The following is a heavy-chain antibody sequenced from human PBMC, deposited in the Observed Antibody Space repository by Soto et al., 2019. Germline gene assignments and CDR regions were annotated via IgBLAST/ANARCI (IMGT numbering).Heavy chain of an antibody. V-gene: IGHV5-51*01. J-gene: IGHJ6*02. CDR2: IYPGDSDT. CDR3: ARPSYSSSRYYGMDV. CDR1: GYSVTSYW. D-gene: IGHD6-6*01. Sequence: GESLKISCKGSGYSVTSYWIGWVRQMPVKGLEWMGIIYPGDSDTRYSPSFEGQVTISADKSITTAYLQWSSLKASDTAMYYCARPSYSSSRYYGMDVWGQGTTVTVSS.